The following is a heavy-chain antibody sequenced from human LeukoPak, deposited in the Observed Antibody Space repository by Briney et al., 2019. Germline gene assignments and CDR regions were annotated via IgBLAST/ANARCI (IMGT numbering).Heavy chain of an antibody. CDR2: IKQDGSEK. CDR3: ARDPTDSEVGDY. Sequence: GGSLRLSCAASGFTFCSYWITWVRQAPGKGLEWVADIKQDGSEKYYVDSVKGRFAISRDNSKNTLYLQMNSLRAEDTAVYYCARDPTDSEVGDYWGQGTLLTVSS. D-gene: IGHD2-21*01. V-gene: IGHV3-7*05. CDR1: GFTFCSYW. J-gene: IGHJ4*02.